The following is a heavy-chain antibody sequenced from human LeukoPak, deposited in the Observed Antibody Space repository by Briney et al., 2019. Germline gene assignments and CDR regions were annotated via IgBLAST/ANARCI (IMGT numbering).Heavy chain of an antibody. Sequence: SQTLSLTCTVSGGSISSGGYYWSWIRQHPGKGLEWIGYIYYSGSTYYNPSLKSRVAISVDTSKNQFSLKLSSVAAADTAVYYCARDHGGSGAFDIWGQGTMVTVSS. CDR1: GGSISSGGYY. V-gene: IGHV4-31*03. D-gene: IGHD3-10*01. J-gene: IGHJ3*02. CDR2: IYYSGST. CDR3: ARDHGGSGAFDI.